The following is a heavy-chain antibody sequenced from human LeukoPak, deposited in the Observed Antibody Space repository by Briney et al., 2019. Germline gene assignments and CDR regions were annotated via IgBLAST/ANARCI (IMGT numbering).Heavy chain of an antibody. Sequence: PSETLSLTCTVSGGSMNSHYWSWIRQPRGKGLEWIGYMLDTVTTKDNPSLKSRFTLSADTSKNQFSLRLTSVTAADTAVYYCATIKRGNIYGYFDFWGQGTLVTVSS. J-gene: IGHJ4*02. D-gene: IGHD5-18*01. V-gene: IGHV4-59*11. CDR1: GGSMNSHY. CDR2: MLDTVTT. CDR3: ATIKRGNIYGYFDF.